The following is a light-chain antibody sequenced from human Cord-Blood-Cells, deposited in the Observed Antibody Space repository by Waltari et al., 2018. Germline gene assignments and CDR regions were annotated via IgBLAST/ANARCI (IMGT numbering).Light chain of an antibody. Sequence: IVLTQSPGPLSLSPGERATLSCRASQSVSSSYLAWYQQKPGQAPRLLIYGASSRATGIPDRFSGSGSGTDFTLTISRLDPEDFAVYYCQQYGSSPPYTFGQGTKLEIK. CDR2: GAS. CDR3: QQYGSSPPYT. V-gene: IGKV3-20*01. CDR1: QSVSSSY. J-gene: IGKJ2*01.